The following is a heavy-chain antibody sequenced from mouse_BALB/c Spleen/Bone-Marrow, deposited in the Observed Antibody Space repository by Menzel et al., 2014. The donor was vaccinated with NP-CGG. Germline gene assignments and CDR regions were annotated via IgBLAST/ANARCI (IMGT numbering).Heavy chain of an antibody. CDR3: ASYYYGSSSFAY. V-gene: IGHV14-3*02. Sequence: VQLKESGAELVKPGASVKLSCTASGFNIKDTYMHWVKQRPEQGLEWIGRIDPANGKTKYDPKFQGKATITADTSSNTAYLQLSSLTSEDTAVYYCASYYYGSSSFAYWGQGTLVTVSA. CDR1: GFNIKDTY. D-gene: IGHD1-1*01. CDR2: IDPANGKT. J-gene: IGHJ3*01.